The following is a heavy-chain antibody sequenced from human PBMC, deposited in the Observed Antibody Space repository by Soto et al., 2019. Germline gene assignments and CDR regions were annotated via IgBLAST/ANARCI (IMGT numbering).Heavy chain of an antibody. Sequence: QVQLQESGPGLGKPSETLSLTCTVSGGSISRYYWSLIRQPPGKGLEWIGYIYYSGSTNYNPSLKSRVTISVDTSKNQFSLKLSSVTAADTAVYYCARALVAARPNYGMDVWGQGTTVTVSS. J-gene: IGHJ6*02. CDR2: IYYSGST. CDR1: GGSISRYY. V-gene: IGHV4-59*01. CDR3: ARALVAARPNYGMDV. D-gene: IGHD6-6*01.